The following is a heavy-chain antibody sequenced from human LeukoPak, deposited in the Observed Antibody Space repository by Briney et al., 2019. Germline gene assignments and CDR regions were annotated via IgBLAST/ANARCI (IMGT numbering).Heavy chain of an antibody. Sequence: ASVKVSCKTSGYSFTGYYLHWVRQAPGQGLEWMGIINPSGGSTSYAQKFQGRVTMTRDMSTSTVYMELSSLRSEDTAVYYCAREAVAASFDYWGQGTLVTVSS. CDR2: INPSGGST. V-gene: IGHV1-46*01. CDR1: GYSFTGYY. CDR3: AREAVAASFDY. D-gene: IGHD2-15*01. J-gene: IGHJ4*02.